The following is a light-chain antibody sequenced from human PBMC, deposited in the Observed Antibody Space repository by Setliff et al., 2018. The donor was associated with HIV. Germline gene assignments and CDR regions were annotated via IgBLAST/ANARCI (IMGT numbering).Light chain of an antibody. CDR2: EVS. J-gene: IGLJ1*01. CDR1: TNDVGAYNY. Sequence: QSVLTQPASESGSPGQSIAISCTGTTNDVGAYNYVYWYQQHPGKAPKRIIFEVSKRHSGVPNRFSGSKSGNTASLTVSGLLAEDEAEYYCSSYAGSINYVFGTGTKV. V-gene: IGLV2-8*01. CDR3: SSYAGSINYV.